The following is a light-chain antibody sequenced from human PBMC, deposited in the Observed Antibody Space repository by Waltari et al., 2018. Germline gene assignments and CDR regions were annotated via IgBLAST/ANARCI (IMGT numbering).Light chain of an antibody. CDR3: QQYYTVPYS. J-gene: IGKJ2*01. CDR2: YAS. V-gene: IGKV1-33*01. CDR1: QDINKY. Sequence: DIQMTQSPSSLSASVGDRVTITCQASQDINKYLNWFQKRPGKAPRVLIYYASDLETGVPSRFSGNGSGTDFSLTISSLQPEDIGRYYCQQYYTVPYSFGQGTTLELK.